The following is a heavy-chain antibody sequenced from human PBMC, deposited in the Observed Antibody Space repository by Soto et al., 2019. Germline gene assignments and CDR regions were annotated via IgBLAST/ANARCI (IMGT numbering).Heavy chain of an antibody. D-gene: IGHD3-22*01. Sequence: EVQLVESGGGLVQPGGSLRLSCAASGFTFSKHWMTWVRQAPGKGLEWVANIKEDGSETYDVDSVKGRFTISRDNAKNPLYLQMTSLRAEDTAVYYCATPEPGHYYDSSGDYWGQGTLVTVSS. CDR3: ATPEPGHYYDSSGDY. J-gene: IGHJ4*02. CDR1: GFTFSKHW. CDR2: IKEDGSET. V-gene: IGHV3-7*03.